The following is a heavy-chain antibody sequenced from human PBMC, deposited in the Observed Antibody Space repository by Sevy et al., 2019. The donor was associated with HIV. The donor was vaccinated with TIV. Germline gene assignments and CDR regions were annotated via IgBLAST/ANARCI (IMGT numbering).Heavy chain of an antibody. Sequence: ASVKVSCKASGYTFNSYNMHWVRQAPGQRLEWMGWINAGNGNTKDAQSFQGRVTITSDTSASTVYMELSSLISEDMAVYYCARARETGDYYYGMDVWGQGTTVTVSS. J-gene: IGHJ6*02. CDR2: INAGNGNT. V-gene: IGHV1-3*01. CDR1: GYTFNSYN. CDR3: ARARETGDYYYGMDV. D-gene: IGHD3-10*01.